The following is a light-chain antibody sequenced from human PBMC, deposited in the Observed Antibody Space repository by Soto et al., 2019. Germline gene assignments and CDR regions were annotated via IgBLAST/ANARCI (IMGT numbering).Light chain of an antibody. CDR2: DVN. Sequence: QSVLTQPASVSGSPGQSITISCTGTGSDIGAYNFVSWYQQHPGKAPKLMLYDVNIRPSGVSNRFSGSKSGNTASLTISGLQAEDEADYYCTSWTTSTTMIFGRGTKVTVL. J-gene: IGLJ2*01. CDR1: GSDIGAYNF. V-gene: IGLV2-14*03. CDR3: TSWTTSTTMI.